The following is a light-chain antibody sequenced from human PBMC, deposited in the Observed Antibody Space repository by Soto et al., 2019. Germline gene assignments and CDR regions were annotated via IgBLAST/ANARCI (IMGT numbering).Light chain of an antibody. CDR3: QQYSDSPLT. J-gene: IGKJ4*01. CDR1: QSVGNN. CDR2: ATS. V-gene: IGKV3-15*01. Sequence: ELVVTQSPATLSVSPGERATLSCRASQSVGNNFAWYQQKPGQAPRLLIFATSTRATGVPARFSGSGPGTESTPAITSLQSEDFAVYYCQQYSDSPLTVGGGTKVESK.